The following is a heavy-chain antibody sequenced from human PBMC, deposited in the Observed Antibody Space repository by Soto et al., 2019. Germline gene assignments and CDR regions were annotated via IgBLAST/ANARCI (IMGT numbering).Heavy chain of an antibody. CDR2: IIPILGIA. J-gene: IGHJ6*02. Sequence: ASVKVSCKASGGTFSSYTISWVRQAPGQGLEWMGRIIPILGIANYAQKFQGRVTITADKSTSTAYMELSSLRSEDTAVYYSARDLGNYDILTGYYYYYYYYGMDVWGQGTTVTVSS. CDR1: GGTFSSYT. V-gene: IGHV1-69*04. D-gene: IGHD3-9*01. CDR3: ARDLGNYDILTGYYYYYYYYGMDV.